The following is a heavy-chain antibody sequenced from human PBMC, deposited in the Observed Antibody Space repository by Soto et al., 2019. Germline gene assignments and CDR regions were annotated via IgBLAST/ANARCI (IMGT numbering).Heavy chain of an antibody. CDR2: MNPNSGNT. V-gene: IGHV1-8*01. D-gene: IGHD3-3*01. CDR1: GYTFPSYD. J-gene: IGHJ6*02. Sequence: QVQLVQSGAEVKKPGASVKVSCKASGYTFPSYDITWVRQATGQGLEWMGWMNPNSGNTLYAQKFQGRVTMTRNTCINTAYMEVSSLRSEYTAVYYCRRRAVARSEWLLFPTAGWRHYFPMVVWGQGTTVTVSS. CDR3: RRRAVARSEWLLFPTAGWRHYFPMVV.